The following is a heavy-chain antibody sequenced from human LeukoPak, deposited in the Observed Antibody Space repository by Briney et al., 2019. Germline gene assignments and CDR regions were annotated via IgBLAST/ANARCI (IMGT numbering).Heavy chain of an antibody. V-gene: IGHV3-21*01. CDR2: ISSSSSYI. CDR3: ARDYYDSSRLYYFDY. J-gene: IGHJ4*02. D-gene: IGHD3-22*01. CDR1: GFTFSSYA. Sequence: GGSLRLSCAASGFTFSSYAMSWVRQAPGKGLEWVSSISSSSSYIYYADSVKGRFTISRDNAKNSLYLQMNSLRAEDTAVYYCARDYYDSSRLYYFDYWGQGTLVTVSS.